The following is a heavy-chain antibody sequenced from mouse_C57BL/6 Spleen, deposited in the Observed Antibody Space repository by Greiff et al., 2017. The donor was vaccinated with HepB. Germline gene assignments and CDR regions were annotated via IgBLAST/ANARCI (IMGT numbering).Heavy chain of an antibody. V-gene: IGHV1-64*01. D-gene: IGHD1-1*01. CDR1: GYTFTSYW. CDR3: ATTVVAPFDY. CDR2: IHPNSGST. J-gene: IGHJ2*01. Sequence: QVQLQQPGAELVKPGASVKLSCKASGYTFTSYWMHWVKQRPGQGLEWIGMIHPNSGSTNYNEKFKSKATLTVDKSSSTAYMQLSSLASEDSAVYYCATTVVAPFDYWGQGTTLTVSS.